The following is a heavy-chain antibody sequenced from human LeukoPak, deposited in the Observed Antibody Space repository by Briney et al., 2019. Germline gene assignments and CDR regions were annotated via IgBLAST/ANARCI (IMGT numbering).Heavy chain of an antibody. V-gene: IGHV4-34*01. CDR1: GGSFSGYY. D-gene: IGHD5-24*01. CDR2: IYYSGST. J-gene: IGHJ4*02. Sequence: SETLSLTCAVYGGSFSGYYWSWIRQPPGKGLEWVGSIYYSGSTYYNPSLKSRVTISVDTSKNQFSLKLSSVTAGEPAVYYCGRRGDGYNSFFEYWGPGNLVTVSS. CDR3: GRRGDGYNSFFEY.